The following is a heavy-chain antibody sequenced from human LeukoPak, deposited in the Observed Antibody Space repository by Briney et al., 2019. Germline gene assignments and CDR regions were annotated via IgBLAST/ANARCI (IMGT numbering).Heavy chain of an antibody. V-gene: IGHV3-21*01. J-gene: IGHJ6*03. D-gene: IGHD4-17*01. CDR1: GFTFSSYS. CDR3: AKEGYGDYSYYMDV. CDR2: ISSSSSYI. Sequence: GGSLRLSCAASGFTFSSYSMIWVRQAPGKGLEWVSSISSSSSYIYYADSVKGRFTISRDNAKNSLYLQMNSLRAEDTAVYYCAKEGYGDYSYYMDVWGKGTTVTVSS.